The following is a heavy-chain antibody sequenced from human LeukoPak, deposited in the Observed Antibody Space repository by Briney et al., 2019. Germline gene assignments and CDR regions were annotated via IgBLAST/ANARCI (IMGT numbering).Heavy chain of an antibody. CDR1: GFTFSSYS. D-gene: IGHD3-9*01. CDR3: ARDSLYDILTGYTRIGAFDI. V-gene: IGHV3-21*01. CDR2: ISSSSSYI. J-gene: IGHJ3*02. Sequence: GGSLRLSCAASGFTFSSYSMNWVRQAPGKGLEWVSSISSSSSYIYYADSVKGRFTISRDNAKNSLYLQMNSLRAEDTAVYYCARDSLYDILTGYTRIGAFDIWGQGTMVTVSS.